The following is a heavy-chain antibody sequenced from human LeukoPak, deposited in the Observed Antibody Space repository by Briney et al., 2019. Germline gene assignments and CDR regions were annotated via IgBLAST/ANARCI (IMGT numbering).Heavy chain of an antibody. D-gene: IGHD4-17*01. CDR2: ISGSGGST. CDR1: GFTFSSYA. J-gene: IGHJ4*02. V-gene: IGHV3-23*01. Sequence: GGSLRLSCAASGFTFSSYAMSWVRQAPGKGLEWVSAISGSGGSTYYADSVKGRFTISRDNSRNTLYLQMNSLRAEDTAVYYCAKDPSLYGDYGPEGIDYWGQGTLVTVSS. CDR3: AKDPSLYGDYGPEGIDY.